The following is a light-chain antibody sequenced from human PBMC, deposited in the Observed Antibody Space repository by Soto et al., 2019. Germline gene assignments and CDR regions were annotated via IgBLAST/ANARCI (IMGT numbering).Light chain of an antibody. V-gene: IGKV3-20*01. CDR1: QGISSW. CDR2: GAS. Sequence: TQSPSSVSASVGDRVTITCRASQGISSWLAWYQQKPGQAPRLLIYGASSRATGIPDRFSGSGSGTDFTLTISRLEPEDFAVYYCQHYGSSLITFGGGTKVEIK. CDR3: QHYGSSLIT. J-gene: IGKJ4*01.